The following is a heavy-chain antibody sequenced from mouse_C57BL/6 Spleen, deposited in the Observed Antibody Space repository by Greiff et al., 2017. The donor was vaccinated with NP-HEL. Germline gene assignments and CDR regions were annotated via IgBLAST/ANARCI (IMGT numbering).Heavy chain of an antibody. J-gene: IGHJ2*01. CDR2: IYPGDGDT. CDR3: ALGRNYLDY. V-gene: IGHV1-82*01. D-gene: IGHD4-1*01. Sequence: VQLQQSGPELVKPGASVKISCKASGYAFSSSWMNWVKQRPGKGLEWIGRIYPGDGDTNYNGKFKGKATLTADKSSSTAYMQLSSLTSEDSAVYFCALGRNYLDYWGQGTTLTVSS. CDR1: GYAFSSSW.